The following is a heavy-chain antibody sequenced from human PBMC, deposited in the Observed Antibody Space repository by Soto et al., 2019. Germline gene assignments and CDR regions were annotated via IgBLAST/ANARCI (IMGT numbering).Heavy chain of an antibody. CDR2: IWYDGSNK. D-gene: IGHD6-13*01. CDR1: GFTFSSYG. Sequence: GGSLRLSCAASGFTFSSYGMHWVRQAPGKGLEWVAVIWYDGSNKYYADSVKGRFTISRDNSKNTLYLQMNSLRAEDTAVYYCARGRSIAAAGRTDAFDIWGQGTMVTVSS. CDR3: ARGRSIAAAGRTDAFDI. V-gene: IGHV3-33*01. J-gene: IGHJ3*02.